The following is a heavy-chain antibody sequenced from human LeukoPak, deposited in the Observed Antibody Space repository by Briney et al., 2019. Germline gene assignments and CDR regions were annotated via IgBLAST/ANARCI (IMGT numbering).Heavy chain of an antibody. J-gene: IGHJ3*02. Sequence: SETLSLTCTVSGGSISSYYWSWIRQPPGKGLEWIGYIYYSGSTNYNPSLKSRVTISVDTSKNQFSLKLSSVTAADTAVYYCARTKSDDILTGYTDAFDIWGQGTMVTVSS. CDR1: GGSISSYY. CDR2: IYYSGST. D-gene: IGHD3-9*01. V-gene: IGHV4-59*01. CDR3: ARTKSDDILTGYTDAFDI.